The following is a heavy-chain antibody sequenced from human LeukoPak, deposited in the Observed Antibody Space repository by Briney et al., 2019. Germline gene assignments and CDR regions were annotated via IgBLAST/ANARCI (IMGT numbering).Heavy chain of an antibody. CDR2: ISGSGGST. CDR3: AKGMVTYYYYMDV. V-gene: IGHV3-23*01. D-gene: IGHD4-23*01. J-gene: IGHJ6*03. Sequence: GGSLRLSCAASGFTFSSYAMNWVRQAPGKGLEWVSGISGSGGSTYYADSVKGRFTISRDNSKNTLYLQMNSLRAEDTAVYYCAKGMVTYYYYMDVWGKGTTVTVSS. CDR1: GFTFSSYA.